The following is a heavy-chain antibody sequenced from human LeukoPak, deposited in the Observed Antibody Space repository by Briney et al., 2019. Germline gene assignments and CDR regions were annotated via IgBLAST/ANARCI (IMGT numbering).Heavy chain of an antibody. CDR3: AREPSFGGVIGDY. Sequence: ASAKVSCKASGYTFTGHDMHCVRHAPGQGLEWMGRINPNSGATNYAQKFQGRVTTTRDTPTSTAYMELSRLRSDDTAVYYCAREPSFGGVIGDYWGQGTLVTVSS. D-gene: IGHD3-16*02. CDR1: GYTFTGHD. J-gene: IGHJ4*02. V-gene: IGHV1-2*06. CDR2: INPNSGAT.